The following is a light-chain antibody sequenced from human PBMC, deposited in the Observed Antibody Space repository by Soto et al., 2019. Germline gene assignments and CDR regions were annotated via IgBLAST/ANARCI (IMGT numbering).Light chain of an antibody. CDR2: EVS. Sequence: QSVLTQPASVSGSPGQSITISCTGTNSEVGGHSYVSWYQQHPGKAPKLMLYEVSVRPSGVSNRFSGSKSTDTASLAISGLHAEDDSDYYCSSYTSSTLYVFGSGTKGTVL. J-gene: IGLJ1*01. CDR1: NSEVGGHSY. V-gene: IGLV2-14*01. CDR3: SSYTSSTLYV.